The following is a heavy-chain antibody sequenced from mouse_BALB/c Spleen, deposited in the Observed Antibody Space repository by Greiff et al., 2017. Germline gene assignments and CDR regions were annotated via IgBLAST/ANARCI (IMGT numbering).Heavy chain of an antibody. V-gene: IGHV5-9-4*01. CDR2: ISSGGSYT. CDR1: GFTFSSYA. Sequence: EVKLVESGGGLVKPGGSLKLSCAASGFTFSSYAMSWVRQSPEKRLEWVAEISSGGSYTYYPDTVTGRFTISRDNAKNTLYLEMSSLRSEDTAMYYCARDQDRRRFAYWGQGTLVTVSA. J-gene: IGHJ3*01. CDR3: ARDQDRRRFAY. D-gene: IGHD3-2*02.